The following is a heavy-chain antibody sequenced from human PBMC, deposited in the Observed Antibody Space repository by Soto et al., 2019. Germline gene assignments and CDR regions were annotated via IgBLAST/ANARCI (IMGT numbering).Heavy chain of an antibody. CDR1: GGTFSSYA. CDR2: IIPIFGTA. CDR3: ASSTFGGVIVPYYFDY. Sequence: ASVKVSCKASGGTFSSYAISWVRQAPGQGLEWMGGIIPIFGTANYAQKFQGRVTITADESTSTAYMELSSLRSEDTAVYYCASSTFGGVIVPYYFDYWGQGTLVTVSS. D-gene: IGHD3-16*02. V-gene: IGHV1-69*13. J-gene: IGHJ4*02.